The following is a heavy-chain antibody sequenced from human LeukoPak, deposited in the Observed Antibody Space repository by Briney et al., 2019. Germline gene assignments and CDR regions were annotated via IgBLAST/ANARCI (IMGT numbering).Heavy chain of an antibody. V-gene: IGHV1-2*02. CDR3: ASARITIFGVAEN. D-gene: IGHD3-3*01. CDR1: GYTFTGYY. CDR2: INPNSGGT. Sequence: ASVKVSCKASGYTFTGYYMHWVRQAPGQGLEWMGWINPNSGGTNYAQKFQGRVTMTRDTSTSTVYMELSSLRSEDTAVYYCASARITIFGVAENWGQGTLVTVSS. J-gene: IGHJ4*02.